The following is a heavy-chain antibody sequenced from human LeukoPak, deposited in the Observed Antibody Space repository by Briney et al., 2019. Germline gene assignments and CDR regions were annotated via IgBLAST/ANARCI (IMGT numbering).Heavy chain of an antibody. J-gene: IGHJ4*02. CDR1: GFTFNRYA. Sequence: PGGSLRLSCAASGFTFNRYAMHWVRQAPGKGLAWVSVIYSGGATYYADSVKGRFTISRDNSKNTLYLQMNSLRAEDTAVYYCAKGLDGNNGYWGQGTLVTVSS. CDR3: AKGLDGNNGY. CDR2: IYSGGAT. V-gene: IGHV3-66*01. D-gene: IGHD5-24*01.